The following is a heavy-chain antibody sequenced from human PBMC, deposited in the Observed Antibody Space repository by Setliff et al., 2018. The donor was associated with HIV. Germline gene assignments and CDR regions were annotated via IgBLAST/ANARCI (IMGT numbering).Heavy chain of an antibody. J-gene: IGHJ6*02. D-gene: IGHD6-13*01. Sequence: ASVKVSCKTSGYTFTSYDINWVRQATGQGLEWMGWVNPNSGNTGYAQKFQGRVTRTRNTSISPAYMELSSLRSDDTAVYYCASSWSRIRYYGMDVWGQGTTVTVSS. V-gene: IGHV1-8*02. CDR2: VNPNSGNT. CDR3: ASSWSRIRYYGMDV. CDR1: GYTFTSYD.